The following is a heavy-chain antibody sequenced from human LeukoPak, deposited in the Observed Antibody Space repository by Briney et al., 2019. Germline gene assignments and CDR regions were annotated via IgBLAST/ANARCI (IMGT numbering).Heavy chain of an antibody. CDR2: INPNSGGT. D-gene: IGHD6-13*01. CDR1: GYTFTGYY. V-gene: IGHV1-2*02. CDR3: AREYSSSWPRNYYFDY. J-gene: IGHJ4*02. Sequence: ASVKVSCKASGYTFTGYYMHWVRQAPGQGLEWMGWINPNSGGTNYAQKLQGRVTMTTDTSTSTAYMELRSLRSDDTAVYYCAREYSSSWPRNYYFDYWGQGTLVTVFS.